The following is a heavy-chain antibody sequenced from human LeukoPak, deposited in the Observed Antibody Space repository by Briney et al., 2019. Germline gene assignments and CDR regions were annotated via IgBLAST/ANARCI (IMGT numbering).Heavy chain of an antibody. D-gene: IGHD6-19*01. Sequence: SGPALVKPTQTLTLTCTFSGFSLSTRGMCVSWIRQPPGRGLQWLPLTGGDEQSTHYADSVRGHFVISTDNSKHTSFLHMNSLRAEDTAVYYCTIDLMSGFSSGWHFGYWGQGTLVTVSS. CDR2: TGGDEQST. CDR1: GFSLSTRGMC. V-gene: IGHV2-70*02. CDR3: TIDLMSGFSSGWHFGY. J-gene: IGHJ4*02.